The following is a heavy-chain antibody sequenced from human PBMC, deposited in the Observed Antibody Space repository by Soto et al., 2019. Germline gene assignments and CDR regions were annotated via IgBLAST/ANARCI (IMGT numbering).Heavy chain of an antibody. CDR2: ISAYNGNT. D-gene: IGHD2-2*01. V-gene: IGHV1-18*01. J-gene: IGHJ6*03. Sequence: ASVKVSCKASGYTFTSYGISWVRQAPGQGLEWMGWISAYNGNTNYAQKLQGRVTMTTDTSTSTAYMELRSLRSDDTAVYYCAKTGPSAVVVPAAYTYYYYYVDGWVKGTTVTVSS. CDR3: AKTGPSAVVVPAAYTYYYYYVDG. CDR1: GYTFTSYG.